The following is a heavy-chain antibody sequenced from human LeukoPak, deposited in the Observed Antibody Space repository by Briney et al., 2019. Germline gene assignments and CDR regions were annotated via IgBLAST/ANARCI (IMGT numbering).Heavy chain of an antibody. D-gene: IGHD5-18*01. Sequence: PSETLSLTCTVSGGSISSSSYYWGWIRQPPGKGLEWIGSIYYSGSTYYNPSLKSRVTISVDTSKNQFSLKLSSVTAADTAVYYCARDPFGYSYGFSDYWGQGTLVTVSS. V-gene: IGHV4-39*07. CDR2: IYYSGST. CDR3: ARDPFGYSYGFSDY. CDR1: GGSISSSSYY. J-gene: IGHJ4*02.